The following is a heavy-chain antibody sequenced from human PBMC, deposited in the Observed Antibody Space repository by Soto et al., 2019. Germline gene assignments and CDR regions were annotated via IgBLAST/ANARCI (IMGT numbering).Heavy chain of an antibody. J-gene: IGHJ4*02. CDR2: IKPDGSDK. Sequence: PGGSLRLSCAASGFTFSTYWMSWVRQAPGKGLEWVASIKPDGSDKYYVDSVKGRFTISRDNTKKSVYLQMNSLRVEDTALYYCARGRWLVDYWGQGTLVTVSS. CDR1: GFTFSTYW. CDR3: ARGRWLVDY. D-gene: IGHD6-19*01. V-gene: IGHV3-7*01.